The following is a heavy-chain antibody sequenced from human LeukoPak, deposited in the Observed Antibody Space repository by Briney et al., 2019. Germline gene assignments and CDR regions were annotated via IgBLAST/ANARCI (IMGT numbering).Heavy chain of an antibody. J-gene: IGHJ4*02. V-gene: IGHV1-8*02. D-gene: IGHD4-17*01. Sequence: GSVKVSCKASGYTFNGYDINWVRQASGQGLAWMGRLNPHNGHTGYAQKFQGRLTLTRNTSMSTGYMELNNLNFEDTAVYYCVTAVKRVFDFWGQGTLVTVSS. CDR2: LNPHNGHT. CDR3: VTAVKRVFDF. CDR1: GYTFNGYD.